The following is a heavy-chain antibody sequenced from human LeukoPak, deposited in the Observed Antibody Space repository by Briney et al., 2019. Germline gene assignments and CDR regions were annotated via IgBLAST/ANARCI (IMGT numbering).Heavy chain of an antibody. V-gene: IGHV4-59*01. D-gene: IGHD3-10*02. CDR1: GGSITSYY. Sequence: SETPCLTCTVSGGSITSYYWSWSPRPPGNGLEWSGDICESGSTNYNTSPKSRVTISVDTSKSPFSLQLSSVTAADTAVHYCARVFVERRSLEVCGELLSWADLLNYYYYGMDVWGQGTTVTVSS. J-gene: IGHJ6*02. CDR2: ICESGST. CDR3: ARVFVERRSLEVCGELLSWADLLNYYYYGMDV.